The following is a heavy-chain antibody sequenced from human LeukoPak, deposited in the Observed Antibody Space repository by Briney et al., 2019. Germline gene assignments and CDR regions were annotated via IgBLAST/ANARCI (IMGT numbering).Heavy chain of an antibody. V-gene: IGHV4-39*01. CDR3: ARSYDSSGYSYDGAFDI. CDR2: IYYSGRT. CDR1: GGSISSSSYY. D-gene: IGHD3-22*01. Sequence: SETLSLTCTVSGGSISSSSYYWGWIRQPPGKGLEWIGSIYYSGRTYYNPSLKSRVTISVDTSKNQFSLKLSSVTAADTAVYYCARSYDSSGYSYDGAFDIWGQGTMVTVCS. J-gene: IGHJ3*02.